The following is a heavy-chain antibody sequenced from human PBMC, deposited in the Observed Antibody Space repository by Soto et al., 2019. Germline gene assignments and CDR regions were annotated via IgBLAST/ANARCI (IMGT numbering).Heavy chain of an antibody. V-gene: IGHV3-23*01. CDR1: GFTFSTYA. J-gene: IGHJ5*02. CDR2: ISGSADNT. Sequence: GGSLRLSCTASGFTFSTYAMSWVRQPPGKGLEWVSGISGSADNTYYADSVKGRFTISRDNSKNTLYLQMNSLRGEDAALYNCAKGGTMIRGALDPWGQGTLVTVSS. D-gene: IGHD3-10*01. CDR3: AKGGTMIRGALDP.